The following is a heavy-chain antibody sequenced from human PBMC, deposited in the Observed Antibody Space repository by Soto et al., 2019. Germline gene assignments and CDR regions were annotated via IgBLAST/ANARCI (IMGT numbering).Heavy chain of an antibody. D-gene: IGHD3-22*01. CDR1: GFTFSNHW. J-gene: IGHJ4*02. CDR3: ARFGNYDDPNGLLY. V-gene: IGHV3-74*01. CDR2: IDTHGRST. Sequence: GGSLRLSCAASGFTFSNHWMHWVRQAPGKGLVWVSRIDTHGRSTTYADPVKGRFTISRDNAKNTLYLQMDSLRAEDTAVYYCARFGNYDDPNGLLYWGQGALVTVSS.